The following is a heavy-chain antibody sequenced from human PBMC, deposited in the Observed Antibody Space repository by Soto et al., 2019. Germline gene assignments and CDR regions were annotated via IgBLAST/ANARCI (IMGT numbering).Heavy chain of an antibody. CDR1: GFTFSSYA. J-gene: IGHJ6*02. Sequence: PWGSLRLSCAASGFTFSSYAMSWVRQAPGKGLEWVSAISGSGGSTYYADSVKGRFTISRDNSKNTLYLQMNSLRAEDTAVYYCARKTLPGHYYYYGMDVWGQGTTVTVS. CDR2: ISGSGGST. D-gene: IGHD2-8*02. V-gene: IGHV3-23*01. CDR3: ARKTLPGHYYYYGMDV.